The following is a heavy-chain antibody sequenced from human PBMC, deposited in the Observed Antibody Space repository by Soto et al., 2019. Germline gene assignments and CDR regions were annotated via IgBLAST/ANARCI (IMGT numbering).Heavy chain of an antibody. J-gene: IGHJ3*02. V-gene: IGHV4-59*08. CDR2: IYYSGST. Sequence: QVQLQESGPGLVKPSETLSLTCTVSGGSISSYYWSWIRQPPGKGLEWIGYIYYSGSTNYNPALKVRFTISVDTAKLRLSLKLSSVAAADTAVYYCARRGGGVFDIRGQGTMVTVSS. CDR3: ARRGGGVFDI. CDR1: GGSISSYY. D-gene: IGHD3-10*01.